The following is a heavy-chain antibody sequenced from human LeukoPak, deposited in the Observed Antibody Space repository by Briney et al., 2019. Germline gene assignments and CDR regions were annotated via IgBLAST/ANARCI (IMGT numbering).Heavy chain of an antibody. Sequence: GGSLRLSCAASGFTFNTYWMHWVRQAPGKGLVWVSIISGDGSTTNYADSVQGRFTISRDNAKNTLYLQMNSLRAEDTAVYYCARELIEMDVWGQGTTVTVSS. CDR2: ISGDGSTT. J-gene: IGHJ6*02. CDR3: ARELIEMDV. V-gene: IGHV3-74*01. CDR1: GFTFNTYW.